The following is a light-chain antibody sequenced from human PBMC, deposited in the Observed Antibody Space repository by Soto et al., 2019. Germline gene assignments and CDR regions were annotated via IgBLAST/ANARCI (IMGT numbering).Light chain of an antibody. CDR2: EVS. V-gene: IGLV2-14*01. CDR3: SSYTSSSIDYV. J-gene: IGLJ1*01. CDR1: SSDVGGYNY. Sequence: QSALTQPASVSGSPGQWITISCTGTSSDVGGYNYVSWYQQHPGKAPKLMIYEVSNRPSGVSKRFSGSKSGNRASLTISGLEAEDEADYYCSSYTSSSIDYVFGTGTKLTVL.